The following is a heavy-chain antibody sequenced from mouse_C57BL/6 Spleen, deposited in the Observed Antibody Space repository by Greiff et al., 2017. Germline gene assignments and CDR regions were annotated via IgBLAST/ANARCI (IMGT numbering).Heavy chain of an antibody. J-gene: IGHJ2*01. CDR2: ISSGGDYI. CDR3: TRDDYDDYFDY. D-gene: IGHD2-4*01. CDR1: GFTFSSYA. V-gene: IGHV5-9-1*02. Sequence: EVKLVESGEGLVKPGGSLKLSCAASGFTFSSYAMSWVRQTPEKRLEWVAYISSGGDYIYYADTVKGRFTISRDHARNTLYLQMSSLKSEDTAMYYCTRDDYDDYFDYWGQGTTLTVSS.